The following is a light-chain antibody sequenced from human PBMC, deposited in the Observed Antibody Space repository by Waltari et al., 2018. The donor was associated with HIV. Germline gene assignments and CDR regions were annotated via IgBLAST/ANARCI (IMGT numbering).Light chain of an antibody. V-gene: IGLV1-51*02. CDR3: GTWHSSLSAGI. CDR2: ENQ. J-gene: IGLJ2*01. Sequence: QSALTQPASVSGSPGQSITISCSGSSSDIGDNYVSWYQQLPGTAPRLLIYENQKRPLGIPNRFSGSKSGTSATLGITGLQTGDEADYYCGTWHSSLSAGIFGGGTKLTVL. CDR1: SSDIGDNY.